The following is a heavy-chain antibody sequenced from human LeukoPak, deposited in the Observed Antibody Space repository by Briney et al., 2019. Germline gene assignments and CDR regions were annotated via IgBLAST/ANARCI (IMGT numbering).Heavy chain of an antibody. J-gene: IGHJ4*02. D-gene: IGHD2-15*01. CDR1: GGSISSSNW. Sequence: SETLSLTCAVSGGSISSSNWWSWVRQPPGKGLEWIGKIYHSGSTNYNPSLKSRVTISVDKSKNQFSLKLSSVTAADTAVYYCAGSTCGGGSCYSGDYFDYWGQGTLVTVSS. CDR2: IYHSGST. V-gene: IGHV4-4*02. CDR3: AGSTCGGGSCYSGDYFDY.